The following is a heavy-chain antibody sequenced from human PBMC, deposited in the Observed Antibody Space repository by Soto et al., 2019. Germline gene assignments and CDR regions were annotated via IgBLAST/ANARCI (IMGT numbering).Heavy chain of an antibody. Sequence: PSETLSLTCTVSGGSISSGDYYWSWIRQPPGEGLEWIGYIYYSGSTYYNPSLKSRVTISVDTSKNQFSLKLSSVTAADTAVYYCARGRSDDYDIPYGMDVWGQGTTVTVSS. CDR2: IYYSGST. CDR1: GGSISSGDYY. V-gene: IGHV4-30-4*01. D-gene: IGHD3-9*01. J-gene: IGHJ6*02. CDR3: ARGRSDDYDIPYGMDV.